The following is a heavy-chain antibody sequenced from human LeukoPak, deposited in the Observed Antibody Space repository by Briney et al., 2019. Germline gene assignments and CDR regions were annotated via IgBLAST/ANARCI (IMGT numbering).Heavy chain of an antibody. CDR1: GGSISSYY. CDR2: IYYSGST. Sequence: SSETLSLTCTVSGGSISSYYWSWIRQPPGKGLEWIGYIYYSGSTNYNPSLQSRVTISVDQSKNQFSLQLSSVTAADTAVYYCAREGGGGISGFDYWGQGTLVSVSS. V-gene: IGHV4-59*01. D-gene: IGHD3-16*01. J-gene: IGHJ4*02. CDR3: AREGGGGISGFDY.